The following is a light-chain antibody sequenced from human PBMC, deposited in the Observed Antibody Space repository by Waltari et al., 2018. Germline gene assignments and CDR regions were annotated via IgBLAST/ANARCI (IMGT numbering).Light chain of an antibody. J-gene: IGLJ2*01. V-gene: IGLV2-14*03. CDR3: SSYTGSNTLI. CDR1: SNDVGSSNY. CDR2: DFN. Sequence: QSVLTQPASVSGSPGQSITISCSGTSNDVGSSNYVAWYQQHPGKAPKLMIYDFNNRPSGVSNRFSGSKSGNTASLTISGLQAEDEANDHCSSYTGSNTLIFGGGTKLTVL.